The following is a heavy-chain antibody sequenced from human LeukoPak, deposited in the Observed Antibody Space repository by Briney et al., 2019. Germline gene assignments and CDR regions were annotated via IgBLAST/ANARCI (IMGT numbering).Heavy chain of an antibody. V-gene: IGHV3-23*01. D-gene: IGHD2-2*03. CDR1: GFTFSTYG. J-gene: IGHJ3*02. CDR3: AREGPGYCSSTSCYGASGAFDI. Sequence: GGSLRLSCAASGFTFSTYGMNWVRQAPGKGLEWVSGVNDRGDKTYYAELVKGRFTISRDNSKNTLYLQMNSLRAEDTAVYYCAREGPGYCSSTSCYGASGAFDIWGQGTMVTVSS. CDR2: VNDRGDKT.